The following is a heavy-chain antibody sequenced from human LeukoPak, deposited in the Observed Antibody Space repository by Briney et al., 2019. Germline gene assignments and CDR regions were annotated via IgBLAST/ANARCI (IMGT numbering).Heavy chain of an antibody. Sequence: SVKVSRKASGFTFTSSAMQWVRQARGQRLEWIGWIVVGSGNTNYAQKFQERVTITRDMSTSTAYMELSSLRSEDTAVYYCAANASYDSSPFDYWGQGTLVTVSS. CDR3: AANASYDSSPFDY. CDR1: GFTFTSSA. CDR2: IVVGSGNT. V-gene: IGHV1-58*02. J-gene: IGHJ4*02. D-gene: IGHD3-22*01.